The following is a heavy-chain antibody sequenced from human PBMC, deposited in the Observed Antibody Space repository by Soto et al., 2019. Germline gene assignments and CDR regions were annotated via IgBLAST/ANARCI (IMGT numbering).Heavy chain of an antibody. Sequence: QVQLVESGGGVVQPGRSLRLSCAASGFTFSSYGMHWVRQAPGKGLEWVAVISYDGSNKYYADSVKGRFTISRDNSKNTLYLQMNSQRDEDTAVYYCAKDDCSGGSCYSWDYYYGMDVWGQGTTVTVSS. CDR1: GFTFSSYG. J-gene: IGHJ6*02. CDR2: ISYDGSNK. D-gene: IGHD2-15*01. CDR3: AKDDCSGGSCYSWDYYYGMDV. V-gene: IGHV3-30*18.